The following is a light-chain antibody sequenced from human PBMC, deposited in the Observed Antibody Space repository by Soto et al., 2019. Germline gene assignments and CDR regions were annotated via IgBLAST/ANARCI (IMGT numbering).Light chain of an antibody. CDR2: DAS. CDR3: QHYNSYSEA. V-gene: IGKV1-5*01. J-gene: IGKJ1*01. CDR1: QSISDY. Sequence: DIQMTHSPSTLSASLGDRVIITCRASQSISDYLAWYQQKPGKAPKLLIYDASNLESGVPSTFSGSGSGTEFTLTISSLQPDDFATYYCQHYNSYSEAFGQGTKVDIK.